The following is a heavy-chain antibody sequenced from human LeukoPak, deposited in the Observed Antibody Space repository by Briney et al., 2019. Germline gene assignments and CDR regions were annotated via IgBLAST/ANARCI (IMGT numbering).Heavy chain of an antibody. V-gene: IGHV4-61*02. Sequence: PSETLSLTCTVSGGSISSGPYYWSWIRQPAGKGLEWIGRIYTSGSTNYNPSLKSRVTISVDTSKNQFSLKLSSVTAADTAVYYCARVAHMVRGVKDAFDIWGQGTMVTVSS. D-gene: IGHD3-10*01. CDR1: GGSISSGPYY. J-gene: IGHJ3*02. CDR2: IYTSGST. CDR3: ARVAHMVRGVKDAFDI.